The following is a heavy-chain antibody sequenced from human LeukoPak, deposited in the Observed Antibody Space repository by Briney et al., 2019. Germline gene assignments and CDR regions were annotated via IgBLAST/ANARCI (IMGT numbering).Heavy chain of an antibody. CDR2: INPSGDST. CDR1: GYTFTSYY. CDR3: AKLATSDTGETY. Sequence: ASVKVSCKASGYTFTSYYMHWVRQAPGQGLEWMGVINPSGDSTTYAQNFQGRVTMTRDTSTSTVYMELRSLRSEDTAIYYCAKLATSDTGETYWGQGTLVTVSS. D-gene: IGHD3-16*01. J-gene: IGHJ4*02. V-gene: IGHV1-46*01.